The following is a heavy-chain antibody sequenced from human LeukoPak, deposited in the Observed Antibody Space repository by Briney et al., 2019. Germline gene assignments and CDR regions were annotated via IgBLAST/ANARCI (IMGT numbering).Heavy chain of an antibody. CDR1: GFTFRSYW. CDR3: VRDRGYTFDI. D-gene: IGHD5-12*01. J-gene: IGHJ3*02. Sequence: SGGSLRLSCAASGFTFRSYWMHWVRQAPGKGLVWVSRIKSDESSTYADSVKGRFTISRDNAKNMLYLQMSGRRAEDTAVYYCVRDRGYTFDIWGQGTKVTVSS. V-gene: IGHV3-74*01. CDR2: IKSDESST.